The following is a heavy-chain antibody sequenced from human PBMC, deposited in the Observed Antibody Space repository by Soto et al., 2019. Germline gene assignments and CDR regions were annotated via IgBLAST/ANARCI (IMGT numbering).Heavy chain of an antibody. CDR1: GGSISSYY. D-gene: IGHD5-12*01. Sequence: SETLSLTCTVSGGSISSYYWSWIRQPPGKGLEWIGYIYYSGSTNYNPSLKSRVTISVDTSKNQFSLKLSSVTAADTAVYYCARSRYSGYDSIDYWGQGTLVTVSS. CDR3: ARSRYSGYDSIDY. J-gene: IGHJ4*02. V-gene: IGHV4-59*08. CDR2: IYYSGST.